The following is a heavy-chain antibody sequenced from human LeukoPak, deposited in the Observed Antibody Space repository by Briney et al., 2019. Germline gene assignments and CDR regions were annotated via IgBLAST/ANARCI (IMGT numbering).Heavy chain of an antibody. CDR1: GGSIRSYY. D-gene: IGHD3-3*01. CDR3: ARSYDTNFDY. V-gene: IGHV4-59*01. J-gene: IGHJ4*02. Sequence: SETLSVTCTVSGGSIRSYYWSWIRQPPGKGLEWIGYIYFSGSTSYNPSLKSRVTISVDRSKNQFSLKLSSVAAADTAVYYCARSYDTNFDYWGQGTLVTVSS. CDR2: IYFSGST.